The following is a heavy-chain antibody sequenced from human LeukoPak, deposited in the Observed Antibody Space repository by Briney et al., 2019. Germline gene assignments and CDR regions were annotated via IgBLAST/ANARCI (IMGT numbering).Heavy chain of an antibody. CDR2: IYYSGST. Sequence: SETLSLTCTVSGGSISSSSYYWGWIRQPPGKGLEWIGSIYYSGSTYYNPSLKSRVTISVDTSKNQFSLKLSSVTAADTAVYYRARQRIAAPTYYMDVWGKGTTVTVSS. D-gene: IGHD6-13*01. V-gene: IGHV4-39*01. CDR1: GGSISSSSYY. J-gene: IGHJ6*03. CDR3: ARQRIAAPTYYMDV.